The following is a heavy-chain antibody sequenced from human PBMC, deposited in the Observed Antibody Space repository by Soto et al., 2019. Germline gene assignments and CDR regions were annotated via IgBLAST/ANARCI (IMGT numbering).Heavy chain of an antibody. Sequence: SETLSLTCAVYAGSFSHYYWNWIRQSPGKGLEWIGKIKHSGSGNYNPSLRSRVSISVDMSKSQFSLRLTSVTAADTAVYYCARGGSSDWQVALDIWGQGTMVTVSS. CDR1: AGSFSHYY. D-gene: IGHD6-19*01. CDR2: IKHSGSG. V-gene: IGHV4-34*01. CDR3: ARGGSSDWQVALDI. J-gene: IGHJ3*02.